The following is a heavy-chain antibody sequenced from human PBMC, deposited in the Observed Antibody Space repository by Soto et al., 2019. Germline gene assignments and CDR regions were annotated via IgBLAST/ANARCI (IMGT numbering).Heavy chain of an antibody. CDR1: GGSISSNGRY. CDR2: INYSGST. J-gene: IGHJ4*02. Sequence: PLQESGPGRVKPSETLSLTCTVSGGSISSNGRYWGWIRQPPGKGLEWIASINYSGSTYHNPSLKSRVTISIDTSKNQFSLRLSSVTAADTAVYYCARLGSSGWYQGSYLDSWGQGSLVTASS. CDR3: ARLGSSGWYQGSYLDS. D-gene: IGHD6-19*01. V-gene: IGHV4-39*01.